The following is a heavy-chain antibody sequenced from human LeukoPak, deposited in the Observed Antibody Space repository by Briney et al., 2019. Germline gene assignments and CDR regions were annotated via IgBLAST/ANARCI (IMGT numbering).Heavy chain of an antibody. V-gene: IGHV3-33*01. D-gene: IGHD1-26*01. Sequence: PGGSLRLSCAASGLTFSSYGMHWVRQAPGKGLEWVAVIWYDGSNKYYADSVKGRFTISRDNSKNTLYLQMNSLRAEDTAVYYCARDHNSGSYYFDYWGQGTLVTVSS. J-gene: IGHJ4*02. CDR3: ARDHNSGSYYFDY. CDR1: GLTFSSYG. CDR2: IWYDGSNK.